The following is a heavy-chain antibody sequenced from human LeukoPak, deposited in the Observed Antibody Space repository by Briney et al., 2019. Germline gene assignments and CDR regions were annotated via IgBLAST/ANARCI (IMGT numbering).Heavy chain of an antibody. CDR2: IIPIFGTA. J-gene: IGHJ3*02. D-gene: IGHD2-2*01. Sequence: SVKVSCKASGGTFSSYAISWVRQAPGQGLEWMGGIIPIFGTANYAQKFQGRVTITTDESTSTAYMELSSLRSEDTAVYYCARAGDCSSTSCFTQAFDIWGQGTMVTVSS. CDR1: GGTFSSYA. V-gene: IGHV1-69*05. CDR3: ARAGDCSSTSCFTQAFDI.